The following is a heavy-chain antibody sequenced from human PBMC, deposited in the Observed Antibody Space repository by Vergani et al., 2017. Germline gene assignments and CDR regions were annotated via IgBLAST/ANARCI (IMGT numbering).Heavy chain of an antibody. J-gene: IGHJ6*03. Sequence: QVQLLQSGAEVKKPGASVKVSCKASGYTFTSYAINWVRQATGQGLEWMGWMNPNSGNTGYAQKFQGRVTMTRTTSISTAYIELSSLRSEDTAVYYCARGPYSSGWYWYYYYMDVWGKGTTVTVSS. CDR1: GYTFTSYA. V-gene: IGHV1-8*01. CDR3: ARGPYSSGWYWYYYYMDV. D-gene: IGHD6-19*01. CDR2: MNPNSGNT.